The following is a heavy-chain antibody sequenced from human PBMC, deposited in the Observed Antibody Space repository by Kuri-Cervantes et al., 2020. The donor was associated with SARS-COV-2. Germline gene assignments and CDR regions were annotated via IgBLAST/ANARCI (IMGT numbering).Heavy chain of an antibody. J-gene: IGHJ4*02. D-gene: IGHD1-7*01. Sequence: GESLKISCAASGFTFSSYAMSWVRQAPGKGLEWVAVISYDGSNKYYADSVKGRFTISRDNSKNTLYLQMNSLRAEDTAVYYCARDLGYNWNYDVDYWGQGTLVTVSS. CDR3: ARDLGYNWNYDVDY. CDR1: GFTFSSYA. CDR2: ISYDGSNK. V-gene: IGHV3-30-3*01.